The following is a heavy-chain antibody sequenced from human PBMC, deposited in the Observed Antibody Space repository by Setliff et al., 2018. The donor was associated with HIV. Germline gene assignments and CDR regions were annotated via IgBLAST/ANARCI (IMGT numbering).Heavy chain of an antibody. CDR1: EYTFTSYW. V-gene: IGHV5-51*01. CDR3: ARRHRIGSTNGLFDT. D-gene: IGHD2-2*01. Sequence: PGESLKISCKGSEYTFTSYWIAWVRQMPGKGLEWMGIIYPGDSNTRYSPSFQGQVTISADKSISTAYLQWTVLKASDTAMYYCARRHRIGSTNGLFDTWGQGTLVTVSS. CDR2: IYPGDSNT. J-gene: IGHJ5*02.